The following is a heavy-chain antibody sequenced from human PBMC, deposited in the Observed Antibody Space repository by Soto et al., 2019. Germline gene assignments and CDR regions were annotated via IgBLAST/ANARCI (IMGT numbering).Heavy chain of an antibody. D-gene: IGHD2-2*01. Sequence: SETLSLTCTVSGDSVTSGSYFWSLIRQPPGKGLEWIGNINSRGNTDYNPSLKSRVTISIDASKNQFSLKLSSVTAADTAVYYCASFAAAFDYWGQGTLVTVSS. V-gene: IGHV4-61*01. CDR3: ASFAAAFDY. J-gene: IGHJ4*02. CDR2: INSRGNT. CDR1: GDSVTSGSYF.